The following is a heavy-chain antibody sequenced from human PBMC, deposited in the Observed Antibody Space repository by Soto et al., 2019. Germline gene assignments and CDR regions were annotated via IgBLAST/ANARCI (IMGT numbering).Heavy chain of an antibody. Sequence: QVQLVQSGAEVKKPGSSVKVSSKASGGTFSSYAISWVRQAPGQGLEWMGGIIPIFGTANYAQKFQGRVTITADESTSTAYMELSSLRSEDTAVYYCARGKSSGYAYGMDVWGQGTTVTVSS. CDR1: GGTFSSYA. CDR3: ARGKSSGYAYGMDV. CDR2: IIPIFGTA. D-gene: IGHD3-22*01. V-gene: IGHV1-69*01. J-gene: IGHJ6*02.